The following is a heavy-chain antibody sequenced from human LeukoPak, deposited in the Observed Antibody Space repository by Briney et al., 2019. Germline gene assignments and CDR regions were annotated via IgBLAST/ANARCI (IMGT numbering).Heavy chain of an antibody. CDR3: ATPTTVTTGEGFDY. CDR1: GYTLTELS. D-gene: IGHD4-11*01. J-gene: IGHJ4*02. V-gene: IGHV1-24*01. Sequence: ASVKVSCKVSGYTLTELSMHWVRQAPGKGLEWMGGFDPEGGETIYAQKFQGRVTMTEDTSTDTAYMELSSLRSEDTAVYYCATPTTVTTGEGFDYWGQGTLVTVSS. CDR2: FDPEGGET.